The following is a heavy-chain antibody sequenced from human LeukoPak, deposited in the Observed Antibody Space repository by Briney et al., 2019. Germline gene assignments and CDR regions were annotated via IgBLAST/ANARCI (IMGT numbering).Heavy chain of an antibody. CDR2: IYTSGST. CDR1: GGSISSGSYY. V-gene: IGHV4-61*02. CDR3: ARHSMDTAPY. J-gene: IGHJ4*02. D-gene: IGHD5-18*01. Sequence: SQTLSLXCTVSGGSISSGSYYWSWIRQPAGKGLEWIGRIYTSGSTNYNPSLKSRVTISVDTSKNQFSLKLSSVTAADTAVYYCARHSMDTAPYWGQGTLVTVSS.